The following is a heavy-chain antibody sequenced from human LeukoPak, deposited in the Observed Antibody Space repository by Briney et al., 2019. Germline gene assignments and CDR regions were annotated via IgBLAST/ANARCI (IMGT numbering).Heavy chain of an antibody. CDR3: AKDRDPIYRAHFDY. CDR1: GFMFSSYA. D-gene: IGHD2-2*02. Sequence: GGSLRLSCAASGFMFSSYAMSWVRQAPGKGLKWVSALSGSGVSTYSADSVKGRFTISRDNSKNTLYLQMNSLRAEDTAVYYCAKDRDPIYRAHFDYWGQGTLVTVSS. V-gene: IGHV3-23*01. CDR2: LSGSGVST. J-gene: IGHJ4*02.